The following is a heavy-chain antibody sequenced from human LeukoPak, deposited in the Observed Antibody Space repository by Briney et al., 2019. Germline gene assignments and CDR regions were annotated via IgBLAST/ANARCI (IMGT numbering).Heavy chain of an antibody. Sequence: GGSLRLSCAASGFTFSSYGMHWVRQAPGKGLEWVAVISYDGSNKYYADSVKGRFTISRDNSKNTLYLQMNSLRAEDTAVYYCARYGNSGSYLFDYWGQGTLVTASS. V-gene: IGHV3-30*03. J-gene: IGHJ4*02. CDR3: ARYGNSGSYLFDY. CDR1: GFTFSSYG. CDR2: ISYDGSNK. D-gene: IGHD1-26*01.